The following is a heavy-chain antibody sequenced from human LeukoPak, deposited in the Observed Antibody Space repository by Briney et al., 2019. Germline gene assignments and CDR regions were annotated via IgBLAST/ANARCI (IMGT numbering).Heavy chain of an antibody. J-gene: IGHJ4*02. CDR2: INPNSGGT. CDR1: GYTFTGYY. D-gene: IGHD6-19*01. V-gene: IGHV1-2*06. Sequence: ASVKVSCKASGYTFTGYYMHWVRQAPGQGLEWMGRINPNSGGTNYAQKFQGRVTMTRDTSISTAYMEPSRLRSDDTAVYYCARVSKVLAVAGTSDYWGQGTLVTVSS. CDR3: ARVSKVLAVAGTSDY.